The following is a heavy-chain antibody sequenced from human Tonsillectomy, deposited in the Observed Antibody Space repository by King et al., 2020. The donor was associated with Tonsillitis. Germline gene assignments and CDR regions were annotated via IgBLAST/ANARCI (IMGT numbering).Heavy chain of an antibody. V-gene: IGHV3-30*18. CDR1: GFTLSSYG. CDR2: ISYDGSNK. D-gene: IGHD3-22*01. J-gene: IGHJ4*02. Sequence: VQLVESGGGVVQPGRSLRLSCAASGFTLSSYGMHWVRQAPGKGLEWVSVISYDGSNKYYADSVKGRFTISRDNSKNTVYLQMNSLRGEDAAVYYCAKSSGYNSQETEHWGQGTLGTVSS. CDR3: AKSSGYNSQETEH.